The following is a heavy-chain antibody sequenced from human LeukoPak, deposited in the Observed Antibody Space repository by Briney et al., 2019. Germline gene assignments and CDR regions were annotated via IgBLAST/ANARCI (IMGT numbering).Heavy chain of an antibody. J-gene: IGHJ5*02. V-gene: IGHV4-4*07. CDR1: GDSISSYY. Sequence: PSETLSLTCTVSGDSISSYYWSWIRQPAGKGLEWIGRIYASGSTNYNPSLKSRVTMSLDTSKNQFSLNLSSVTAADTAVYYCARKALPGNWFDPWGQGTLVPVSS. CDR2: IYASGST. CDR3: ARKALPGNWFDP.